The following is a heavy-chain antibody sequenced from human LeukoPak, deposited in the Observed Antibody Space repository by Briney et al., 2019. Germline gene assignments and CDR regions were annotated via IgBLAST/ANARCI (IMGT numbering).Heavy chain of an antibody. J-gene: IGHJ5*02. Sequence: ASVKVSCKASGYTFTSYYMHWVRQAPGQGLEYMGLISPTGGTTTYTQRFQGRLTLTRDTSTTTVYMELSSLTSEDTALYYCARGRAAVGRPRASANWFDTWGQGTLVTVSS. D-gene: IGHD6-19*01. CDR3: ARGRAAVGRPRASANWFDT. CDR1: GYTFTSYY. CDR2: ISPTGGTT. V-gene: IGHV1-46*01.